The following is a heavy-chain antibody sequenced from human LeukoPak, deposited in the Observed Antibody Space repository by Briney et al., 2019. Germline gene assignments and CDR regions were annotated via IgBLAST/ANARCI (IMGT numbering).Heavy chain of an antibody. CDR3: ARKAQYNGHYPLDY. V-gene: IGHV3-48*04. CDR1: GLTVSSYS. J-gene: IGHJ4*02. Sequence: GGSLRLSCVASGLTVSSYSMNWVRQAPGKGLEWVSYISSSSSTIYYADSVKGRFTISRDSSKNTLFLQMNSLRAENTALYFCARKAQYNGHYPLDYWGQGTLVTVSS. CDR2: ISSSSSTI. D-gene: IGHD1-7*01.